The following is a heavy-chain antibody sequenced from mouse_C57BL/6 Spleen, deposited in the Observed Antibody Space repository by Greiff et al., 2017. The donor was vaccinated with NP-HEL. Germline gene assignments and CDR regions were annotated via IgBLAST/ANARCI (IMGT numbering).Heavy chain of an antibody. V-gene: IGHV1-63*01. Sequence: VQLVESGAELVRPGTSVKMSCKASGYTFTNYWIGWAKQRPGHGLEWIGDIYPGGGYTNYNEKFKGKATLTADKSSSTAYMQFSSLTSEDSAIYYCARSARDGYSPDYWGQGTTLTVSS. CDR2: IYPGGGYT. J-gene: IGHJ2*01. D-gene: IGHD2-3*01. CDR1: GYTFTNYW. CDR3: ARSARDGYSPDY.